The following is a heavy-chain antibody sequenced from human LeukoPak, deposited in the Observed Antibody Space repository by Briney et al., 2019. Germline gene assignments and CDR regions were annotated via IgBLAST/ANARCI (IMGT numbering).Heavy chain of an antibody. CDR2: IIPILGIA. V-gene: IGHV1-69*04. Sequence: ASVKVSCKASGGTFSSYAISWVRQAPGQGLEWMRRIIPILGIANYAQKFQGRVTITADKSTSTAYMELSSLRSEDTAVYYCARPRIPTWLVVVNPTGGDAFDIWGQGTMVTVSS. D-gene: IGHD3-22*01. J-gene: IGHJ3*02. CDR3: ARPRIPTWLVVVNPTGGDAFDI. CDR1: GGTFSSYA.